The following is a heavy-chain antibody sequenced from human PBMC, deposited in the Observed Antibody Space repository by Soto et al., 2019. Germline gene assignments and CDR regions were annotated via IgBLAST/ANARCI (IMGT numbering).Heavy chain of an antibody. Sequence: PSETLSLTCTVSGDSVTSGNYYWSWIRQPPGKGLEWIGHIYYSGSTNYSPSLKSRVTISLDTSNNQFSLKVTSVTAADTAVYYCAMFPADTYMIYWFDPWGQGTLVTVSS. CDR1: GDSVTSGNYY. V-gene: IGHV4-61*01. D-gene: IGHD3-16*01. CDR2: IYYSGST. CDR3: AMFPADTYMIYWFDP. J-gene: IGHJ5*01.